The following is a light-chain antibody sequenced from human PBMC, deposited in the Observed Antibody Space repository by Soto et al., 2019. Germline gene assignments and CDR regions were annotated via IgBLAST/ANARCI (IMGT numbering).Light chain of an antibody. V-gene: IGLV2-11*01. Sequence: QSALTQPRSVSGSPGQSVTISCTGTSSDVGGYNYVSWYQQHPGKAPKLMIYDVSKRPSGVPDRFSGSKSGNTASLTIPGLQAEDEADYYCCSYAGSYTFWVFGGGTKVTVL. CDR3: CSYAGSYTFWV. CDR1: SSDVGGYNY. CDR2: DVS. J-gene: IGLJ3*02.